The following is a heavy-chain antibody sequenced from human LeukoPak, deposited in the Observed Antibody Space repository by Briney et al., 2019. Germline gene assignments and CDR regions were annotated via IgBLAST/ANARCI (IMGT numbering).Heavy chain of an antibody. D-gene: IGHD2-2*01. CDR2: TYYRSKWYN. CDR1: GDSVSNNNAA. CDR3: AREDQLLSRVAFDI. V-gene: IGHV6-1*01. Sequence: SQTLSLTCAISGDSVSNNNAAWNWIRQSPSRGLEWLGRTYYRSKWYNDYAASVKSRITINPDTSKNQFSLQLNSVTPEDTAVYYCAREDQLLSRVAFDIWGQGTMVTVSS. J-gene: IGHJ3*02.